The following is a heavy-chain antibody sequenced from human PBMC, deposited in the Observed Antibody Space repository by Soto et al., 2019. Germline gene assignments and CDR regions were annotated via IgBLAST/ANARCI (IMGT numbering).Heavy chain of an antibody. Sequence: PSETLSHTCAVSGGSISSGGYSWSWIRQPPGKGLEWIGYIYHSGSTYYNPSLKSRVTISVDRSKNQFSLKLSSVTAADTAVYYCARASGSYYYYGMDVWGQGTTVT. CDR1: GGSISSGGYS. D-gene: IGHD5-12*01. J-gene: IGHJ6*01. V-gene: IGHV4-30-2*01. CDR2: IYHSGST. CDR3: ARASGSYYYYGMDV.